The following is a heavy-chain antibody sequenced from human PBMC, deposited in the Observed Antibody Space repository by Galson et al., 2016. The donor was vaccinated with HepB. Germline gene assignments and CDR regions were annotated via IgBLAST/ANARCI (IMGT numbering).Heavy chain of an antibody. Sequence: SVKVSCKASGYTFTGYGVSWVRQAPGQGLEWMGWISAVNGNTRYAQRFQDRVTMTLDTSTSTAFMELRSLRSDDTYVYYCARYRAATAYSDYWGQGTLITVSS. J-gene: IGHJ4*02. CDR1: GYTFTGYG. CDR2: ISAVNGNT. CDR3: ARYRAATAYSDY. V-gene: IGHV1-18*01. D-gene: IGHD6-25*01.